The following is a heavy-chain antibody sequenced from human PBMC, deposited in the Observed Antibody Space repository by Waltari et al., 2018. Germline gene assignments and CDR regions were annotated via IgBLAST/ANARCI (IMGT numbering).Heavy chain of an antibody. Sequence: QVQLQESGPGLVKPSETLSLPCTVSGGSISSHYWRWIRQPPGKGLEWIGYIYYSGSTNYNPSLKSRVTISVDTSKNQFSLKLSSVTAADTAVYYCARGHAVTIDYWGQGTLVTVSS. CDR3: ARGHAVTIDY. CDR2: IYYSGST. CDR1: GGSISSHY. V-gene: IGHV4-59*11. J-gene: IGHJ4*02. D-gene: IGHD4-17*01.